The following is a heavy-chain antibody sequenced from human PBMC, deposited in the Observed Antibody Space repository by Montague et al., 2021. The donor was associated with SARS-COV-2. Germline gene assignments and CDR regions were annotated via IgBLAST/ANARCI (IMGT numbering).Heavy chain of an antibody. CDR1: GFPFSSYW. J-gene: IGHJ4*02. CDR3: AKKTIAVPGSPHFDS. CDR2: ISGGGDMT. D-gene: IGHD6-19*01. Sequence: SRSLSLSASGFPFSSYWMFWVRQTPGKGLEWVSAISGGGDMTYYADSVKGRFTISRDNSKNTLYLQMNTLRAEDTAVYFCAKKTIAVPGSPHFDSWGQGTLVTVSS. V-gene: IGHV3-23*01.